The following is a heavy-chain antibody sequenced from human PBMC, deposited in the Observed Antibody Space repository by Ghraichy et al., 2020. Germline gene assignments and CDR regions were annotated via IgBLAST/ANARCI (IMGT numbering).Heavy chain of an antibody. Sequence: GGSLRLSCAASGFTFSRYAMSWVRQAPGKGLEWVSAISGSGGSTYYADSVKGRFTISRDNSKNTRYLQINSLSAEDTPVYYCAKAPDVVVVAATPAYYYRMDVWGQGTTVTVSS. J-gene: IGHJ6*02. CDR3: AKAPDVVVVAATPAYYYRMDV. D-gene: IGHD2-15*01. CDR2: ISGSGGST. V-gene: IGHV3-23*01. CDR1: GFTFSRYA.